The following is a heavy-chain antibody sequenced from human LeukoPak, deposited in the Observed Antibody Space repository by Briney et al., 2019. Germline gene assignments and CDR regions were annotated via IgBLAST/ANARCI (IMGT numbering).Heavy chain of an antibody. V-gene: IGHV3-30*03. D-gene: IGHD4-17*01. Sequence: GRSLRLSCAASGFTFSSYGMHWFRQAPGKGLEWVALLSYDGGNIYYADSVKGRFTISRDNAKNSLYLQMNSLRAEDTAVYYCAREVEYGDYRDQDAFDIWGQGTMVTVSS. J-gene: IGHJ3*02. CDR3: AREVEYGDYRDQDAFDI. CDR2: LSYDGGNI. CDR1: GFTFSSYG.